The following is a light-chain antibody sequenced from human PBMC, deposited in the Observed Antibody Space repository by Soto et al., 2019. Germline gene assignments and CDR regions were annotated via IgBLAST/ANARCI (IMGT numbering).Light chain of an antibody. V-gene: IGKV3-15*01. CDR3: QHYNNWLGT. CDR2: GAS. Sequence: TQSPALLSVSPRERVTLSCRASQSVISSIAWYQQKLGQAPRLLIYGASTRATGIPARFSGSGSGTEFFLTISSLQSEDFAIYYCQHYNNWLGTFGGGTKV. CDR1: QSVISS. J-gene: IGKJ4*01.